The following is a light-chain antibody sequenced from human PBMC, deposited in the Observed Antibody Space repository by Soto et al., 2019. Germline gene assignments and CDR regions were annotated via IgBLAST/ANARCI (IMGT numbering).Light chain of an antibody. CDR1: QSVSSN. Sequence: EIVLTQSPATLSVSPGERATLSYRARQSVSSNLAWYQHRPGQSPRLLIYATSSRATGIPDRFTGGGAGTGFTLTISRLEPEDSAVYYCQQYGSSPTFGGGTKVDNK. CDR2: ATS. J-gene: IGKJ4*01. V-gene: IGKV3-20*01. CDR3: QQYGSSPT.